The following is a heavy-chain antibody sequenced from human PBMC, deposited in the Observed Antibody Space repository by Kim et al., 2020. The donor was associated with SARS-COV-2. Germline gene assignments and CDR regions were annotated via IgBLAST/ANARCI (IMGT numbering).Heavy chain of an antibody. J-gene: IGHJ4*02. CDR3: ARVPDVWGNSWNSVD. D-gene: IGHD6-13*01. V-gene: IGHV4-59*01. CDR2: IYYSGRT. CDR1: GGSISSSY. Sequence: SETLSLTCTVSGGSISSSYWSWIRQPPGKALEWIAYIYYSGRTDYNPSLKSRVTISLDTSKNQFSLSLTSVTAADTAVYYCARVPDVWGNSWNSVDWGQGTLVTVSS.